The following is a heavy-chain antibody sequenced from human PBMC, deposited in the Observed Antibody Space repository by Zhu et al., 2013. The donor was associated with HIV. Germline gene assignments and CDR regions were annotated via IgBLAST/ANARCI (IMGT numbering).Heavy chain of an antibody. CDR1: GYTFTDFY. Sequence: EVHLVQSGAEVKKPGTTVTISCRVSGYTFTDFYIHWVRQAPVGGLEWVGLVDPEDDETTYAEKFRGRVTIIADTSMSTVYLQLKYLRHEDTGIYYCAVGGFDPWGQGXQLTVSS. CDR2: VDPEDDET. J-gene: IGHJ5*02. CDR3: AVGGFDP. V-gene: IGHV1-69-2*01. D-gene: IGHD3-16*01.